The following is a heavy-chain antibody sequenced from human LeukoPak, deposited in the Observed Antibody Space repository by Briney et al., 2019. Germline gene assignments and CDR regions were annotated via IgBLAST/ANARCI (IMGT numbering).Heavy chain of an antibody. Sequence: GGSLRPSCAASGFTFSSYSMNWVRQAPGKGLEWVSYISSSSSYIYYADSVKGRFTISRDNAKNSLYLQMNSLRAEDTAVYYCARVDYGSGSYDYWGQGTLVTVSS. CDR3: ARVDYGSGSYDY. V-gene: IGHV3-21*05. D-gene: IGHD3-10*01. CDR2: ISSSSSYI. J-gene: IGHJ4*02. CDR1: GFTFSSYS.